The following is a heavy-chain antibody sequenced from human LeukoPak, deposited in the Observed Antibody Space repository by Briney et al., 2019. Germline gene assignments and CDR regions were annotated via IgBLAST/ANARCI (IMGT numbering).Heavy chain of an antibody. CDR3: ARTVGWDIVVVPAAMREYNWFDP. CDR2: IYHSGST. D-gene: IGHD2-2*01. Sequence: SETLSLTCTVSGYSISSGYYWGWIRQPPGKGLEWIGSIYHSGSTYYNPSLKSRVTISVDTSKNQFSLKLSSVTAADTAVYYCARTVGWDIVVVPAAMREYNWFDPWGQGTLVTVSS. J-gene: IGHJ5*02. V-gene: IGHV4-38-2*02. CDR1: GYSISSGYY.